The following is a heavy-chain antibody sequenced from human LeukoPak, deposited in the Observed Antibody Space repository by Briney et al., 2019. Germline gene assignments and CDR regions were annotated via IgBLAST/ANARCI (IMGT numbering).Heavy chain of an antibody. CDR3: ARGQLELPFDY. J-gene: IGHJ4*02. V-gene: IGHV4-34*01. CDR2: INHSGST. CDR1: GGSFSGYY. D-gene: IGHD1-7*01. Sequence: PSETLSLTCAVYGGSFSGYYWSWIRQPPGKGLEWIGEINHSGSTNYNPPLKSRVTISVDTSKNQFSLKLSSVTAADTAVYYCARGQLELPFDYWGQGTLVTVSS.